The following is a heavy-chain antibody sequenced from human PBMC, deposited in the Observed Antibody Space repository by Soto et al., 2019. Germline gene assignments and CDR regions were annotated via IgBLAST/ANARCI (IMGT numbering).Heavy chain of an antibody. D-gene: IGHD5-12*01. Sequence: QVQLQQWGAGLLKPSETLSLTCAVYGGSFSTYYWSWIRQPPGKGLEWIGEINHSGSTTYNPSLKSRVTISVDRSKNQFSLKLGSVTAADTALYYRASGVGYAGVDYWGQGTLVTVSS. J-gene: IGHJ4*02. CDR1: GGSFSTYY. CDR2: INHSGST. V-gene: IGHV4-34*01. CDR3: ASGVGYAGVDY.